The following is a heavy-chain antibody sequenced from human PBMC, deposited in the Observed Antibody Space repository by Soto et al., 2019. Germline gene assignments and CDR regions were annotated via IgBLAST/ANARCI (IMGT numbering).Heavy chain of an antibody. J-gene: IGHJ5*02. CDR3: ARVGRVTMIVVAP. V-gene: IGHV4-30-4*01. CDR2: IYYSGST. CDR1: GGSISSGDYY. D-gene: IGHD3-22*01. Sequence: PSETLSLTCTVSGGSISSGDYYWSWIRQPPGKGLEWIGYIYYSGSTYYNPSLKSRVTISVDTSKNQFSLKLSSVTAADTAVYYCARVGRVTMIVVAPWGQGTLVTVYS.